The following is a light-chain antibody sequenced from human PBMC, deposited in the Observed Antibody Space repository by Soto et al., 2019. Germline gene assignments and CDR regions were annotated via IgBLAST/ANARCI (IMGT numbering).Light chain of an antibody. V-gene: IGKV1-5*01. CDR3: PHTTDFT. CDR1: SSSKW. J-gene: IGKJ2*01. Sequence: EIQMTQSPSTLAASVGYTVTMTCRSSSKWLAWYQKKPGKAPKLLIYDVSNLERGVPPRFSASTSGAESTLTITGMQPDYLGTYYCPHTTDFTFGQGTKVDIK. CDR2: DVS.